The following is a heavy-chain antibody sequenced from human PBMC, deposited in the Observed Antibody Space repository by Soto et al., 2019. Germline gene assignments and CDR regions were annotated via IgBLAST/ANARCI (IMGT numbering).Heavy chain of an antibody. V-gene: IGHV6-1*01. CDR2: TYYRSKWKT. J-gene: IGHJ3*02. CDR1: GDSVSSNSAA. Sequence: SQTLSLTCAISGDSVSSNSAAWNWVRQSPSRGLEWLGRTYYRSKWKTDYAVSVRGRITINPDTSKNQFSLQLNSVTPGDTAVYYCARGDVIDIWGRGTMVTVSS. CDR3: ARGDVIDI.